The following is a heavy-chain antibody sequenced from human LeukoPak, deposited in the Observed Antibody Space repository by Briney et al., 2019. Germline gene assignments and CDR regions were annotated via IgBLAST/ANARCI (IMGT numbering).Heavy chain of an antibody. Sequence: SETLSLTCIVSGSSISNYYWSWIRQPAGKGLEWIGRIYSSGSTNYNPSLKSRVTMSLDTSKNQFSLKLSSVTAADTAVYYCARRPSGSYYELNYWGQGTLVTVSS. CDR1: GSSISNYY. V-gene: IGHV4-4*07. CDR3: ARRPSGSYYELNY. D-gene: IGHD1-26*01. J-gene: IGHJ4*02. CDR2: IYSSGST.